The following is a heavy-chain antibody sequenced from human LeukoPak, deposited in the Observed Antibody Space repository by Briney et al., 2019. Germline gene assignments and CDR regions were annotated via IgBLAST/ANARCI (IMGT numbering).Heavy chain of an antibody. CDR1: GGSFSGYY. V-gene: IGHV4-34*01. CDR2: INHSGST. D-gene: IGHD2-2*02. Sequence: SETLSITCAVYGGSFSGYYWSWIRQPPGKRLEWIGEINHSGSTNYNPSLKSRVTISVDTSKNQFSLKLSSVTAADTAVYYCARVHCSSTSCYRSAYYGSNKERYFDYWGQGTLVTVSS. CDR3: ARVHCSSTSCYRSAYYGSNKERYFDY. J-gene: IGHJ4*02.